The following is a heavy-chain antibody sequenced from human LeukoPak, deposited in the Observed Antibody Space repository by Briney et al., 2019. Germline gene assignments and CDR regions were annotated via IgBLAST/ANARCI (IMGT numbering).Heavy chain of an antibody. Sequence: ASVKVSCKASGYTFTSYGISWVRQAPGQGLEWMGWISAYNGNTNYAQKLQGRVTMTTDTSTSTAYTELRSLRSDDTAVYYCARDQTTRRYYYYGMDVWGQGTTVTVSS. CDR1: GYTFTSYG. D-gene: IGHD1-7*01. J-gene: IGHJ6*02. CDR2: ISAYNGNT. CDR3: ARDQTTRRYYYYGMDV. V-gene: IGHV1-18*01.